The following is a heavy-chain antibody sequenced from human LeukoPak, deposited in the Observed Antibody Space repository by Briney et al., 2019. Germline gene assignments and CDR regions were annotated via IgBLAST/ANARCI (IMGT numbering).Heavy chain of an antibody. D-gene: IGHD4-17*01. Sequence: SETLSLTCTVSGGSISSYYWSWIRQPPGKGLEWIGYIHYSGSTNYNPSLKSRVTISVDTSKNQFSLKLSSVTAADTAVYYCARTKSPVTPFDYWGQGTLVTVSS. J-gene: IGHJ4*02. CDR3: ARTKSPVTPFDY. CDR1: GGSISSYY. V-gene: IGHV4-59*08. CDR2: IHYSGST.